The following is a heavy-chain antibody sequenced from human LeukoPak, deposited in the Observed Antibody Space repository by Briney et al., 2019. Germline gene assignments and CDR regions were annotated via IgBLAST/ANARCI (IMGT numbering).Heavy chain of an antibody. CDR3: ARIFIRNGYSSYFDC. D-gene: IGHD5-18*01. CDR1: GFSISSGHY. V-gene: IGHV4-38-2*02. CDR2: GYQSGTT. J-gene: IGHJ4*02. Sequence: SETLSLTCTVSGFSISSGHYWGWVRQPPGAGVGWIGSGYQSGTTYYDPSLKSRVTTSVAMSKNHFSLRLRTVTAADTAVYYCARIFIRNGYSSYFDCWGQGTLVTVSS.